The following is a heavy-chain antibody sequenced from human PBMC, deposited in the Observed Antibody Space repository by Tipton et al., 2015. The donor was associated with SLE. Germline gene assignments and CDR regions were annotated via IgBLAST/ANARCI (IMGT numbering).Heavy chain of an antibody. CDR3: ARGGYYNVFDY. V-gene: IGHV4-59*01. CDR2: IYYSGST. J-gene: IGHJ4*02. CDR1: GGSISSDY. Sequence: TLSLTCTVSGGSISSDYWSWIRQPPGKGLEWIGYIYYSGSTNYNPSLKSRVTISVDTSKNQFSLKLSSVTAADTAVYYCARGGYYNVFDYWGQGTLVTVSS. D-gene: IGHD3-10*01.